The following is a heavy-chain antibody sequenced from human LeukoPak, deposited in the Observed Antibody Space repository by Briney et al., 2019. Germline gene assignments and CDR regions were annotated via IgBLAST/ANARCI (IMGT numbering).Heavy chain of an antibody. CDR1: GGSISSSSYY. CDR3: ARCRRIYSSSWYRTRMGNHWFDP. D-gene: IGHD6-13*01. CDR2: IYYSGST. J-gene: IGHJ5*02. Sequence: SETLSLTCTVSGGSISSSSYYWGWIRQPPGKGLEWIGSIYYSGSTYYNPSLKSRVTISVDTSKNQFSLKLSSVTAADTAVYYCARCRRIYSSSWYRTRMGNHWFDPWGQGTLVTVSS. V-gene: IGHV4-39*01.